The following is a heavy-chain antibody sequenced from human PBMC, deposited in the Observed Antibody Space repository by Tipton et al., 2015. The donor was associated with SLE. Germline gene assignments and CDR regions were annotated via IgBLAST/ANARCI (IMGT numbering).Heavy chain of an antibody. Sequence: TLSLTCTVSGGSISISSYFWGWIRQPPGKGLEWIGTISYSGSTFYNPSLKSRVTISVDTSKNLFSLKLTSVTAADTAMYYCAGQRSSCCSADYWGQGTLVTVSS. CDR1: GGSISISSYF. J-gene: IGHJ4*02. D-gene: IGHD2-15*01. CDR2: ISYSGST. V-gene: IGHV4-39*07. CDR3: AGQRSSCCSADY.